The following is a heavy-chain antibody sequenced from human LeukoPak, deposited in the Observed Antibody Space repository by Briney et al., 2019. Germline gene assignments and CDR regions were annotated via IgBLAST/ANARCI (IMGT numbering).Heavy chain of an antibody. J-gene: IGHJ4*02. CDR3: AKLQDFYDNSGYSYFDN. CDR1: GFTFSNYA. Sequence: GGSLRLSCAASGFTFSNYAMSWVRQAPGKGLEWVSSITGNALNTYEADFIKGRFTISRDDSKNTLYLHLSSLRVEDTAVYYCAKLQDFYDNSGYSYFDNWGQGTLVTVSS. CDR2: ITGNALNT. D-gene: IGHD3-22*01. V-gene: IGHV3-23*01.